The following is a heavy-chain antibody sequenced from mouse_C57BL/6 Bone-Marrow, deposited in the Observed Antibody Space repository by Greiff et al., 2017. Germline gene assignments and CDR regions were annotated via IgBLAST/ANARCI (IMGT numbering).Heavy chain of an antibody. CDR1: GYSITSGYY. J-gene: IGHJ2*01. V-gene: IGHV3-6*01. CDR2: ISYDGSN. Sequence: ESGPGLVKPSQSLSLTCSVTGYSITSGYYWNWIRQFPGNKLEWMGYISYDGSNNYNPSLKNRISITRDTSKNQFFLKLNSVTTEDTATYYCVGYDDYWGQGTTLTVSS. CDR3: VGYDDY. D-gene: IGHD2-2*01.